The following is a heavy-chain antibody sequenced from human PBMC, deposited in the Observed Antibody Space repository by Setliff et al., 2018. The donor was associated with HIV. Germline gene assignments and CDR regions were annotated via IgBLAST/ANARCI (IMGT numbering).Heavy chain of an antibody. Sequence: PSETLSLTCTVSGGSISSGGYYWSWIRQPPGKGLEWIGEINHSGSTNYNPSLKSRVTMSVDTSKNQFSLKVTSVTAADTAVYYCAGRDGYNRYYFDFWGQGTLVTVSS. CDR3: AGRDGYNRYYFDF. J-gene: IGHJ4*02. D-gene: IGHD5-12*01. V-gene: IGHV4-61*08. CDR1: GGSISSGGYY. CDR2: INHSGST.